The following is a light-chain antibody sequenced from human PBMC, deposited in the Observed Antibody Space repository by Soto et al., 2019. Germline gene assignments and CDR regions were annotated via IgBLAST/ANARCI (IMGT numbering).Light chain of an antibody. CDR1: QSISSY. Sequence: DIQVTQSPSSLSASIGDRVTITCRASQSISSYLNWYQQKPGKAPKLLIYAASSLQSGVPSRFSGSGSGTDFTLTISSLHPEDFATYYCQQSYSTLGRTFGQGTKVDTK. J-gene: IGKJ1*01. V-gene: IGKV1-39*01. CDR2: AAS. CDR3: QQSYSTLGRT.